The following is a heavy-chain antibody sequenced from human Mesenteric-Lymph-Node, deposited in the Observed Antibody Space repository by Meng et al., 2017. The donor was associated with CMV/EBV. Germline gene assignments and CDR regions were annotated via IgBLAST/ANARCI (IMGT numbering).Heavy chain of an antibody. Sequence: GGSLRLSCAASGFTFTGYYMHWVRQAPGQGLEWMGWINPNSGGTNYAQKFQGRVTMTRDTSISTAYMELSRLRSDDTAVYYCARDGQLGYGMDVWGQGTTVTVSS. CDR1: GFTFTGYY. J-gene: IGHJ6*02. CDR3: ARDGQLGYGMDV. CDR2: INPNSGGT. V-gene: IGHV1-2*02. D-gene: IGHD2-2*01.